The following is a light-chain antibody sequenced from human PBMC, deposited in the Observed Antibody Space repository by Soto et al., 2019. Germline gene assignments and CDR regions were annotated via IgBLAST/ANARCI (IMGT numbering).Light chain of an antibody. J-gene: IGKJ2*01. V-gene: IGKV2-30*01. Sequence: DVVMTQSPLSLPVTLGQPASISCRSGQCLVYSDGYIHLMWFQQRPGQSPRRLIDKVSNRDSGVPDKFSGSGSGTEFTLEISRVEAEDVGDYYCMQYTYWPHTFGQGTKVDIK. CDR3: MQYTYWPHT. CDR2: KVS. CDR1: QCLVYSDGYIH.